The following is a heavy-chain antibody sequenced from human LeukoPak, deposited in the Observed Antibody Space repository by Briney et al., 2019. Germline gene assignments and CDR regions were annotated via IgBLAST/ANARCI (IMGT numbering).Heavy chain of an antibody. D-gene: IGHD3-10*01. Sequence: ASVKVSCKASGYTFTSYGVSWVRQAPGQGLEWMGWISGYTGNTNYAQKLQGRVTLTTDTSTSTAYMELRSLRSDDTAVYYCARDLYYGSGSYPDSHDYWGQGTLVTVSS. CDR3: ARDLYYGSGSYPDSHDY. CDR1: GYTFTSYG. V-gene: IGHV1-18*01. J-gene: IGHJ4*02. CDR2: ISGYTGNT.